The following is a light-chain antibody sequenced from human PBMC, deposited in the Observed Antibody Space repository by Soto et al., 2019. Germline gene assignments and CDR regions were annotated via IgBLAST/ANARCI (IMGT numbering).Light chain of an antibody. Sequence: DIVMTQYPDTLSVAPGERVTFSCRASQGVSSNLAWYQQKPGQAPRLLIYGASTRATGIPARFSGSGSGTEFTLTISSLQSEDFAVYYCQQYNNWPRITFGQGTRLEIK. V-gene: IGKV3-15*01. CDR3: QQYNNWPRIT. J-gene: IGKJ5*01. CDR2: GAS. CDR1: QGVSSN.